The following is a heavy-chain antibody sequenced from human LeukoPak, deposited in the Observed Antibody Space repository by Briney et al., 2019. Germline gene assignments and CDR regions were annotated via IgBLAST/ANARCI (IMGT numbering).Heavy chain of an antibody. D-gene: IGHD3-22*01. Sequence: GMSLRLSCAASGFTFSSYEMNWVRQAPGKGLEWVSYISSSGSTIYYADSVKGRFTISRDNAKNSLYLQMNSLRAEDTAVYYCARYDSSGYLDYWGQGTLVTVSS. J-gene: IGHJ4*02. V-gene: IGHV3-48*03. CDR3: ARYDSSGYLDY. CDR1: GFTFSSYE. CDR2: ISSSGSTI.